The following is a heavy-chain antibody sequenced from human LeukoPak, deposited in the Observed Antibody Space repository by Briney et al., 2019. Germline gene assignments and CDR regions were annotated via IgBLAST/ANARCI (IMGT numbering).Heavy chain of an antibody. CDR2: VYYSGST. Sequence: SETLSLTCTVSGGSISSYFWSWIRQPPGKGLEWIGYVYYSGSTNYNPSLKSRVTISVDTSKNQISLKLSSVTAADTAVYFCAREGTTGWAFWGQGTLVTVSS. V-gene: IGHV4-59*01. D-gene: IGHD1-1*01. J-gene: IGHJ4*02. CDR1: GGSISSYF. CDR3: AREGTTGWAF.